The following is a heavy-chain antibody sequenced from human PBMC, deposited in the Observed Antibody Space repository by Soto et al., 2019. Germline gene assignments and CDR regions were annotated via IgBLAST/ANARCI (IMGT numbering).Heavy chain of an antibody. CDR1: GGSISSSSYY. CDR2: ISYSGST. D-gene: IGHD3-22*01. J-gene: IGHJ4*02. Sequence: QLQLQESGPGLVKPSETLSLTCTVSGGSISSSSYYWGWIRQPPGKGLEWIGSISYSGSTYYNPSLQSRVTRYVDTSNHHFSLRLSSVTAADTAMYSCASYYYDSSGYYYVPGVYWGQGTLVTVSS. V-gene: IGHV4-39*01. CDR3: ASYYYDSSGYYYVPGVY.